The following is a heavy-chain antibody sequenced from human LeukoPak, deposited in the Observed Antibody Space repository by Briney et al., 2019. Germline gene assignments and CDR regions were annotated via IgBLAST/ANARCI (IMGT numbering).Heavy chain of an antibody. V-gene: IGHV3-74*01. Sequence: GGSLRLSCAASGFTFSSYWMHWVRQAPGKGLVWVSRIKSDGSSTNYADSVKGRFTIPRDNAKNTLYLQMNSLRAEDTAVYYCARAVGNSEDFDYWGQGTLVTVSS. D-gene: IGHD4-23*01. CDR3: ARAVGNSEDFDY. J-gene: IGHJ4*02. CDR1: GFTFSSYW. CDR2: IKSDGSST.